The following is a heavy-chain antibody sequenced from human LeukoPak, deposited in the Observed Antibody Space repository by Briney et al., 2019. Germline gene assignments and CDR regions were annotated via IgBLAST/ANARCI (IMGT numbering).Heavy chain of an antibody. Sequence: GASVKVSCKASGYTFTSYAMHWVRQAPGQRLEWMGWINAGNGNTKYSQKFQGRVTITRDTSASTAYMELSSLRSEDTAVYYCARHTCSSTSCYSFWFDPWGQGTLVTVSS. J-gene: IGHJ5*02. CDR2: INAGNGNT. CDR3: ARHTCSSTSCYSFWFDP. CDR1: GYTFTSYA. D-gene: IGHD2-2*01. V-gene: IGHV1-3*01.